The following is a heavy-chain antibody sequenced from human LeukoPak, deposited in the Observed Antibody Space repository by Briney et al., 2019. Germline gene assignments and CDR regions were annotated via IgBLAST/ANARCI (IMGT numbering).Heavy chain of an antibody. CDR1: GYTFTSYY. CDR2: INPSGGST. Sequence: ASVKVSCKASGYTFTSYYMHWVRQAPGQGLEWMGIINPSGGSTSYAQKFQGRVTITADESTSTAYMELSSLRSEDTAVYYCARVPLRTAVVTENTFDYWGQGTLVTVSS. J-gene: IGHJ4*02. D-gene: IGHD2-21*02. CDR3: ARVPLRTAVVTENTFDY. V-gene: IGHV1-46*01.